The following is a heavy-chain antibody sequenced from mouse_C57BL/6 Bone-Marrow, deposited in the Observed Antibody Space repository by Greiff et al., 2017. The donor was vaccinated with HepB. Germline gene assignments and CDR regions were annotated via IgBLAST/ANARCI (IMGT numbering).Heavy chain of an antibody. CDR1: GFNIKDDY. D-gene: IGHD1-1*01. Sequence: VQLQQSGAELVRPGASVKLSCTASGFNIKDDYMHWVKQRPEQGLEWIGWIDPENGDTEYASKFQGKATITADTSSNTAYLQLSSLTSEDTAVYYCTKDYGSSYPNYFDYWGQGTTLTVSS. CDR3: TKDYGSSYPNYFDY. J-gene: IGHJ2*01. CDR2: IDPENGDT. V-gene: IGHV14-4*01.